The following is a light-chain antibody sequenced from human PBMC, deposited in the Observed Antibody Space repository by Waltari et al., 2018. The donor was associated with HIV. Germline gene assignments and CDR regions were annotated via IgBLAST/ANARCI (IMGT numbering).Light chain of an antibody. J-gene: IGKJ1*01. CDR1: QSVSRN. CDR3: QQYSDWPRT. CDR2: DAS. V-gene: IGKV3-15*01. Sequence: EIVMTQSPATLSVSSGERATLSCRASQSVSRNLAWYQRKPGQAPRLLVYDASTRATGIPARFSGSGSGTEFTLIISSLQSEDFAVYYCQQYSDWPRTFGQGTKVEIK.